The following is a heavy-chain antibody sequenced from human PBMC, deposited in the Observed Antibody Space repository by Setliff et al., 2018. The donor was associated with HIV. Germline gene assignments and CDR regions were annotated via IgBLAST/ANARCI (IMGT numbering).Heavy chain of an antibody. CDR1: GVPFSDYY. CDR2: VNHNGNI. D-gene: IGHD2-21*02. CDR3: AITIVGVTTETY. J-gene: IGHJ4*02. V-gene: IGHV4-34*01. Sequence: SETLSLTCGLNGVPFSDYYWNWIRQSPGKGLEWIVEVNHNGNINYNPSLQSRVTVSVDTSKPQFSLKMKSVTAADTAVYYCAITIVGVTTETYWGQGTLVTVSS.